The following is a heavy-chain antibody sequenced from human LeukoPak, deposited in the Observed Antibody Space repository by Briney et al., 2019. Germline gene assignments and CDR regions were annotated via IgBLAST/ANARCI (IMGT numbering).Heavy chain of an antibody. Sequence: GGSLRLSCAASGFTFSSFAMSWVRQAPGKGLEWVSAIGGSGGSTYYAGSVKGRFTISRDNSKNTLYLQMNSLRAEDTAVYYCAKGSSTVTTVDHWGQGTLVTVSS. CDR2: IGGSGGST. D-gene: IGHD5-24*01. J-gene: IGHJ4*02. V-gene: IGHV3-23*01. CDR1: GFTFSSFA. CDR3: AKGSSTVTTVDH.